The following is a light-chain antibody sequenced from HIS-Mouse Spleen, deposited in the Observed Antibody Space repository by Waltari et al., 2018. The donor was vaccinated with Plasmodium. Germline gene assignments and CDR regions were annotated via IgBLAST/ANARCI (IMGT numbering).Light chain of an antibody. J-gene: IGKJ4*01. V-gene: IGKV3-20*01. Sequence: EIVLTQSPGTLSLSPGERATLSCRASQRVSSSYLAWYQQKPSQAPRLLIYGASSRPTGIPDRCSGSGSGTDFTLTISRLEPEDYAVYYCQQYGSAPLTFGGGTKVEIK. CDR3: QQYGSAPLT. CDR1: QRVSSSY. CDR2: GAS.